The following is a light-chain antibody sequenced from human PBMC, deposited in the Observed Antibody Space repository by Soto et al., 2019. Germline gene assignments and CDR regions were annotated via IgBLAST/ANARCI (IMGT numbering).Light chain of an antibody. CDR1: QSISSSY. J-gene: IGKJ1*01. Sequence: EIVLTQSPGTLSLSPGKRATLSCRASQSISSSYLAWYQQRPGQAPRLLIYGASSRATGIPDRFSGSGSGTEFTLTISRLEPEDFAVYYCQQYHNSPPTFGQGTKVDI. CDR3: QQYHNSPPT. V-gene: IGKV3-20*01. CDR2: GAS.